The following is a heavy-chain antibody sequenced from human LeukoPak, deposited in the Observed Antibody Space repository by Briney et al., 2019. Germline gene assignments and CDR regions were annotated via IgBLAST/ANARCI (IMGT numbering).Heavy chain of an antibody. J-gene: IGHJ4*02. CDR1: GFTFSSYS. CDR2: ISTSSSYV. Sequence: PGGSLRLSCGASGFTFSSYSMNWVRQAPGKGLEWVSSISTSSSYVYYADSVKGRFTISRDNAKNSLYLQMNSLRAEDTAVYYCARVSGTFGELYWGQGTLVTVSS. D-gene: IGHD3-10*01. V-gene: IGHV3-21*01. CDR3: ARVSGTFGELY.